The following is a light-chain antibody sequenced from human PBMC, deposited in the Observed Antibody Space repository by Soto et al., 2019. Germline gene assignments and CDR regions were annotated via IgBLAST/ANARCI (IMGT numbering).Light chain of an antibody. CDR2: GAS. V-gene: IGKV3-15*01. CDR1: QSVSSK. J-gene: IGKJ4*01. CDR3: QQDSNWPPAT. Sequence: EIVMTQSPATLSVSPGERATLSCRASQSVSSKLAWYQQKPGQAPRLLIFGASTRATGIPARFSGSGSGTDYTLTISSLQSEDFATYYCQQDSNWPPATFGGGTKVEVK.